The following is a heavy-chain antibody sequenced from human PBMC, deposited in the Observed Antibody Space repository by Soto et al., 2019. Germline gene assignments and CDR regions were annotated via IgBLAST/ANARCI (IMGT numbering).Heavy chain of an antibody. J-gene: IGHJ4*02. Sequence: PSETLSLTCTVSGGSVSSGSYYWSWIRQPPGKGLEWIGYIYYSGSTNYNPSLKSRVTISVDTSKDQFSLKLSSVTAADTAVYYCARAISYGYSSGWPPDYWGQGTLVTVSS. V-gene: IGHV4-61*01. CDR3: ARAISYGYSSGWPPDY. D-gene: IGHD6-19*01. CDR2: IYYSGST. CDR1: GGSVSSGSYY.